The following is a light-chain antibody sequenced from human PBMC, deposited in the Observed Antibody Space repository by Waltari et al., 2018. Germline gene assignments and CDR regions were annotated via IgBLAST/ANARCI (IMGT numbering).Light chain of an antibody. CDR2: EVS. CDR3: SSYAGSNNLGV. J-gene: IGLJ1*01. V-gene: IGLV2-8*01. CDR1: SSDVGGYNY. Sequence: QSALTQPPSASGSPGQSVTISCTGTSSDVGGYNYVSWYQQHPGKAPKLMIYEVSKRTSGVPDRFSGSESGNTASLTVSGLQADDEADYYCSSYAGSNNLGVFGTGTKVTVL.